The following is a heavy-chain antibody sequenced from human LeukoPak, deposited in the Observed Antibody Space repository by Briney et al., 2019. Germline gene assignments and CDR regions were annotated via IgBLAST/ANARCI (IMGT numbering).Heavy chain of an antibody. D-gene: IGHD6-13*01. V-gene: IGHV4-39*01. CDR1: GGSISSTSYY. J-gene: IGHJ5*02. Sequence: SETLSLTCTVSGGSISSTSYYWGWIRQPPGKGLEWIGSIFYSGSTYYNPSLKSRVTISVDTSKNHFSLKLSSVTAADTAVYYCARHSSTWNNWFDPWAREPWSPSPQ. CDR3: ARHSSTWNNWFDP. CDR2: IFYSGST.